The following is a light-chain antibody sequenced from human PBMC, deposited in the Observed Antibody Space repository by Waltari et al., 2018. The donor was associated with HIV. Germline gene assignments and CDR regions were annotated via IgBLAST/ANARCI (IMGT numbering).Light chain of an antibody. CDR1: QSVSSN. Sequence: ENVMTQSPSPLAVSPGERAHPSCRASQSVSSNLAWYQQKPGQAPRLLIYGASTRATGIPARFSGSGSGTEFTLTISSLQSEDFAVYYCQQYNNWLGTFGQGTKVEIK. CDR3: QQYNNWLGT. CDR2: GAS. V-gene: IGKV3-15*01. J-gene: IGKJ1*01.